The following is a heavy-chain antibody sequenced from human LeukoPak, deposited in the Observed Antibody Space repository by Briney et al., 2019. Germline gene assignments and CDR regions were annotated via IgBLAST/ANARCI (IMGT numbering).Heavy chain of an antibody. D-gene: IGHD3-22*01. CDR1: GFTVSSNY. J-gene: IGHJ4*02. Sequence: GGSLRLSCAASGFTVSSNYMSWVRQAPGKGLEWVSVIDSGGSTYYADSVKGRFTISRDNSKNTLYLQMNSLRAEDTAVYYCARDYDSSGQIRDYWGQGTLVTVSS. V-gene: IGHV3-66*01. CDR2: IDSGGST. CDR3: ARDYDSSGQIRDY.